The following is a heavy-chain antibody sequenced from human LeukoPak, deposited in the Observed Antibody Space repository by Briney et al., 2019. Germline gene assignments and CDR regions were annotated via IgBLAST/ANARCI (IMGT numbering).Heavy chain of an antibody. CDR1: GLTFDDYA. D-gene: IGHD3-22*01. V-gene: IGHV3-9*01. Sequence: GGSLRLSCAASGLTFDDYAMHWVRQAPGKGLEWVSGISWNSGSIGYADSVKGRFTISRDNAKNSLYLQMNSLRAEDTALYYCAKDLYYYDSSGYDYWGQGTLVTVSS. J-gene: IGHJ4*02. CDR2: ISWNSGSI. CDR3: AKDLYYYDSSGYDY.